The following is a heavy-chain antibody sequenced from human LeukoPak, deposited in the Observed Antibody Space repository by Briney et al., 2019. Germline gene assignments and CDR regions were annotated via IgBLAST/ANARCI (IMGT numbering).Heavy chain of an antibody. CDR1: GFTFGDYA. J-gene: IGHJ3*02. V-gene: IGHV3-33*01. CDR2: IWYDGSNK. CDR3: ARDYYGSGSYRRGAFDI. D-gene: IGHD3-10*01. Sequence: GGSLRLSCTASGFTFGDYAMSWFRQAPGKGLEWVAVIWYDGSNKYYADSVKGRFTISRDNSKNTLYLQMNSLRAEDTAVYYCARDYYGSGSYRRGAFDIWGQGTMVTVSS.